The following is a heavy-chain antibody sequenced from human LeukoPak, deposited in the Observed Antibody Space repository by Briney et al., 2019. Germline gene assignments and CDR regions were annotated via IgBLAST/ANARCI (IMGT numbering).Heavy chain of an antibody. D-gene: IGHD4-17*01. V-gene: IGHV3-15*04. J-gene: IGHJ4*02. CDR3: ATSPDYFETSPFDY. Sequence: PGGSLRLSCAASGFTLTNAWMNWVRQAPEKGLEWVGRIASKTDGETTDYVALVKGRFTISRDDSENTVYLQMNSLKTEDTAVYYCATSPDYFETSPFDYWGQGTLVTVSS. CDR2: IASKTDGETT. CDR1: GFTLTNAW.